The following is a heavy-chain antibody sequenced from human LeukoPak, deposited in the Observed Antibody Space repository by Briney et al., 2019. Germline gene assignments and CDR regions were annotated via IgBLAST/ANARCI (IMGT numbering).Heavy chain of an antibody. CDR1: GGSFSGYY. V-gene: IGHV4-34*01. CDR3: ARGLGEMATIRDAFDI. J-gene: IGHJ3*02. Sequence: SETLSLTCAVHGGSFSGYYWSWIRQPPGKGLEWIGEINHSGSTNYNPSLKSRVTISVDTSKNQFSLKLSSVTAADSAVYYCARGLGEMATIRDAFDIWGQGTMVTVSS. D-gene: IGHD5-24*01. CDR2: INHSGST.